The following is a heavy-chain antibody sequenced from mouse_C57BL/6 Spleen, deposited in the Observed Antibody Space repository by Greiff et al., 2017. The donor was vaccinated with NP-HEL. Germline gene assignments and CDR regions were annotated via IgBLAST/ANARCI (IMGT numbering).Heavy chain of an antibody. CDR2: INPYNGGT. CDR1: GYTFTDYY. J-gene: IGHJ4*01. V-gene: IGHV1-19*01. D-gene: IGHD1-1*01. Sequence: VQLQQSGPVLVKPGASVKMSCKASGYTFTDYYMNWVKQSHGKSLEWIGVINPYNGGTSYNQKFKGKATLTVDKSSSTAYMELNSLTSEDSAVYYCARSRVNYGSSGYAMDYWGQGTSVTVSS. CDR3: ARSRVNYGSSGYAMDY.